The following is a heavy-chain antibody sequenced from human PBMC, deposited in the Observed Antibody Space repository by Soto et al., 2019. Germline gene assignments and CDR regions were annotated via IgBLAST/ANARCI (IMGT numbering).Heavy chain of an antibody. D-gene: IGHD2-15*01. CDR2: IRSKAYGGTT. V-gene: IGHV3-49*03. Sequence: EVQLVESGGGLVQPGRSLRLSCTASGFTFGDYAMSWFRQAPGKGLEWVGFIRSKAYGGTTEYAASVKGRFTISRDDSKSIAYLQMNSLKTEDTAVYYCTRVWAQCGGSCYSTPLFDYWGQGTLVTVSS. J-gene: IGHJ4*02. CDR1: GFTFGDYA. CDR3: TRVWAQCGGSCYSTPLFDY.